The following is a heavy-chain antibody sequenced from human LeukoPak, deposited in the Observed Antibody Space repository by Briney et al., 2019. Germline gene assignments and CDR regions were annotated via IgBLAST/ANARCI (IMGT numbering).Heavy chain of an antibody. V-gene: IGHV4-59*01. CDR2: IYNSVRT. CDR3: ARGYYY. D-gene: IGHD1-1*01. CDR1: GGSISNYY. Sequence: PSETLSLTCNVSGGSISNYYWSWIRQPPGKGLEWIGYIYNSVRTNYNPTLRSRVTISADTSKNQFYLKLSSVTAADTAVYYCARGYYYWGQGTLVTVSS. J-gene: IGHJ4*02.